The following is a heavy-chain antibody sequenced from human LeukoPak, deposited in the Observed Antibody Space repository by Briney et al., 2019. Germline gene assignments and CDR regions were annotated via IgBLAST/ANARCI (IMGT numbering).Heavy chain of an antibody. Sequence: QPGGSLRLSCAASGFTFSTYWMTWVRQAPGKGLEWVAIIKPDGSEKYYVDSVKGRFAISGDNAENSLFLQMNGLRPEDTAVFYCARGQYTDGLSYWGQGTLVTVSS. CDR2: IKPDGSEK. V-gene: IGHV3-7*03. D-gene: IGHD5-24*01. CDR1: GFTFSTYW. J-gene: IGHJ4*02. CDR3: ARGQYTDGLSY.